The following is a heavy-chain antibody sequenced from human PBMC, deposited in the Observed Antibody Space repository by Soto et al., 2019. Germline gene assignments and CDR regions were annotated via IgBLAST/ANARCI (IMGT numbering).Heavy chain of an antibody. J-gene: IGHJ6*03. CDR3: ARDGRAVAGRYYYYYMDV. CDR2: IGTAGDT. Sequence: GGSLRLSCAASGFTFSSYDMHWVRQATGKGLEWVSAIGTAGDTYYPGSVKGRFTISRENAKNSLYLQMNSLRAGDTAVYYCARDGRAVAGRYYYYYMDVWGKGTKVTVSS. D-gene: IGHD6-19*01. V-gene: IGHV3-13*01. CDR1: GFTFSSYD.